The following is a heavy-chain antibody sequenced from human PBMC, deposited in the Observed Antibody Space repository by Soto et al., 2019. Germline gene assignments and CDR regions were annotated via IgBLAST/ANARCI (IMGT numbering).Heavy chain of an antibody. CDR3: THMYYYDGSGYYPTADY. V-gene: IGHV2-5*01. D-gene: IGHD3-22*01. J-gene: IGHJ4*02. Sequence: SGPTLVNPTQTRTLTCSFSGFSLNTSGVSVGWIRQPPGKALEWLALIYWNGDERYSPSLKNRLTITKETSKNQVVLRMTNMDPVDTATYYCTHMYYYDGSGYYPTADYWGRGTLVTVSS. CDR1: GFSLNTSGVS. CDR2: IYWNGDE.